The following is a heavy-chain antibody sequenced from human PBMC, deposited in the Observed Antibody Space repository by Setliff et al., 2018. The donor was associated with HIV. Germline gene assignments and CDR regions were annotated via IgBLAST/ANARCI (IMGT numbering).Heavy chain of an antibody. Sequence: GGSLRLSCVASGFSVSSNYMSWVRQAPGKGLEWVSVIYAAGSTYYADSVKGRFTISRHNSKNTLYLQLNSLRAEDTAVYYCARVSKSSPDAFDIWGQGTMVTVSS. V-gene: IGHV3-53*04. CDR3: ARVSKSSPDAFDI. J-gene: IGHJ3*02. CDR2: IYAAGST. D-gene: IGHD6-13*01. CDR1: GFSVSSNY.